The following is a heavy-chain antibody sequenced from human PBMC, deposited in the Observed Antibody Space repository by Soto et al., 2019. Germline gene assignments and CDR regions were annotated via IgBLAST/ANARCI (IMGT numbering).Heavy chain of an antibody. CDR2: IYPGDSDT. CDR3: AALIFYYGMDV. CDR1: GYTFTNYC. Sequence: GESLKISCKGSGYTFTNYCIGWVLQMPGKGLEWMGIIYPGDSDTKYNPSFQGQVTISADKSITTTYLRWTSLKASDTAIYYCAALIFYYGMDVWGQGTTVTVSS. V-gene: IGHV5-51*01. J-gene: IGHJ6*02.